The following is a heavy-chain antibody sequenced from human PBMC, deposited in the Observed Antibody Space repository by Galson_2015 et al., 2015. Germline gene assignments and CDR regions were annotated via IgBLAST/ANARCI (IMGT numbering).Heavy chain of an antibody. V-gene: IGHV3-48*03. CDR3: ACLSSYDIYIDY. CDR2: ISSSGSTR. CDR1: GFSLSSCE. D-gene: IGHD3-22*01. J-gene: IGHJ4*02. Sequence: SLRLSCAASGFSLSSCEMNWVRQAPGDGLEWVSYISSSGSTRYYADSVKGRFTISRDNARNSLFLQMDSLRAEDTAVYYCACLSSYDIYIDYWGQRTLVTVSS.